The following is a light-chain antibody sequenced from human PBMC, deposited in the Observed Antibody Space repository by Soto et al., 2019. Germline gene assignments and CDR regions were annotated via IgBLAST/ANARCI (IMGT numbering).Light chain of an antibody. CDR1: QSFSSTY. Sequence: EIVLTQSPGTLSLSPGERATLSCRASQSFSSTYLAWYQQKPGQAPRLLVYGASSRATGIPDRFSGFGSGTDFTLTISRLEPEDFAVYFCQQYGSSPTTFGQGTRLEI. CDR2: GAS. CDR3: QQYGSSPTT. J-gene: IGKJ5*01. V-gene: IGKV3-20*01.